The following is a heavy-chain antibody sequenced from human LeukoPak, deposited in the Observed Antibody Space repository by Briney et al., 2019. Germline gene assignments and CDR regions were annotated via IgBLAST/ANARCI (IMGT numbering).Heavy chain of an antibody. V-gene: IGHV3-7*05. Sequence: PGGSLRLSCAVSGLTFSNCYMSWVRQAPGKGLEWVATIKPVGSDRNYVHSVKGRFTVSRDNAKNSLYLQMNSLRAEDTAVYYCAGIAYFFDFWGQGTLVTVSS. J-gene: IGHJ4*02. CDR1: GLTFSNCY. CDR2: IKPVGSDR. CDR3: AGIAYFFDF. D-gene: IGHD2-21*01.